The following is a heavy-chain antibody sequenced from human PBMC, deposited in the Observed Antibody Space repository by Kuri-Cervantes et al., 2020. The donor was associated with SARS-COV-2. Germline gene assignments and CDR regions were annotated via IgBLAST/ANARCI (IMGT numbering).Heavy chain of an antibody. J-gene: IGHJ4*02. Sequence: ASVKVSCKASGYTFTSYYMHWVRQAPGQGLEWMGMVKTNSGNTLYAQIFQGRVTMTRDTSTSTVYMELSSLTSEDTVIYYCYCAPKEGFDSWGQGTLVTVSS. CDR3: YCAPKEGFDS. V-gene: IGHV1-8*02. CDR1: GYTFTSYY. D-gene: IGHD2-21*01. CDR2: VKTNSGNT.